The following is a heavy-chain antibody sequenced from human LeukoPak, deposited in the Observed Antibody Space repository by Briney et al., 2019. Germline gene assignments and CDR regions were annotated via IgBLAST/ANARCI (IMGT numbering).Heavy chain of an antibody. Sequence: GGSLRLSCAASGFTFTDYWMTWVRQAPGKGLEWVAHIKQEGSEKYYVDSIKGRFTISRDNAKNSLYLQMNGLRADDTPLYYCARGWNYAFRFDYWGQGTLVTVSS. V-gene: IGHV3-7*01. CDR2: IKQEGSEK. CDR3: ARGWNYAFRFDY. D-gene: IGHD1-7*01. J-gene: IGHJ4*02. CDR1: GFTFTDYW.